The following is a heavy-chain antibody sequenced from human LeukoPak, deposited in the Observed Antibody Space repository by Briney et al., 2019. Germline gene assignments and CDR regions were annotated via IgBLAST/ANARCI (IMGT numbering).Heavy chain of an antibody. V-gene: IGHV1-2*02. D-gene: IGHD4-17*01. CDR2: INPNSGGT. Sequence: ASVKVSCKASGYTFTGYFMHWVRQAPGQGLEWMGWINPNSGGTKYAQKFQGRVTITRDTSASTAYMELSSLRSEDTAVYYCARSYGDSVDYWGQGTLVTVSS. CDR3: ARSYGDSVDY. CDR1: GYTFTGYF. J-gene: IGHJ4*02.